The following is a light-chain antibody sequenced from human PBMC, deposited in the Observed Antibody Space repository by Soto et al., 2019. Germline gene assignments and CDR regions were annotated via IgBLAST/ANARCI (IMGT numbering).Light chain of an antibody. CDR1: QSISSY. Sequence: DIQMTPSPSSLSASVGDRVTITCRASQSISSYLNWYQQKPGKAPKLLIYAASSLQSGVTSRFSVSGSGTDFTRTISRLPPEYFGTYYCQQSDRTAFTFGRGTKVDIK. J-gene: IGKJ3*01. CDR2: AAS. V-gene: IGKV1-39*01. CDR3: QQSDRTAFT.